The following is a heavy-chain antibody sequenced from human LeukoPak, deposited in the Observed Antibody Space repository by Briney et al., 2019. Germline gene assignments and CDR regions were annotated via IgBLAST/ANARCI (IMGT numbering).Heavy chain of an antibody. V-gene: IGHV1-8*03. CDR3: ARVGSLGATGAFDI. Sequence: ASVKVSCKASGYTFTSYDINWVRQATGQGLEWMGWMNPNSGNTGYAQKFQGRVTITRNTSISTAYMELSGLRSEDTAVYYCARVGSLGATGAFDIWGQGTMVTVSS. D-gene: IGHD1-26*01. CDR2: MNPNSGNT. J-gene: IGHJ3*02. CDR1: GYTFTSYD.